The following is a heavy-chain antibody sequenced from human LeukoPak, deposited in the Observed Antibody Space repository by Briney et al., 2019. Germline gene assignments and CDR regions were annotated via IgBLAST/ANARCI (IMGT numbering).Heavy chain of an antibody. CDR3: ARGGSGWRNWFDP. Sequence: ASVKVSCKASGYTFTGYYMHWVRQAPGQGLEWMGWINPNSGGTNYAQKFQGRVTMTKDTSISTAYMELSRLRSDDTAVYYCARGGSGWRNWFDPWGQGTLVTVSS. V-gene: IGHV1-2*02. D-gene: IGHD6-19*01. CDR1: GYTFTGYY. J-gene: IGHJ5*02. CDR2: INPNSGGT.